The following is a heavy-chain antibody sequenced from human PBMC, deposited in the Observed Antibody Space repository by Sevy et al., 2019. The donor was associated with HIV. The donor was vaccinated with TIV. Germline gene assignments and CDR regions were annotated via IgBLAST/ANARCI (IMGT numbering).Heavy chain of an antibody. Sequence: SETLSLTCAVYGGSFNTYQWSWIRQPPGKGLEWIGEINHSGATNYSPSLKRRVTISADKSNNEFSLRLSSVTAADTAVYYCAKTYDYLRGSYRQGWFDPWGKGTLVTVSS. D-gene: IGHD3-16*02. J-gene: IGHJ5*02. CDR1: GGSFNTYQ. V-gene: IGHV4-34*01. CDR3: AKTYDYLRGSYRQGWFDP. CDR2: INHSGAT.